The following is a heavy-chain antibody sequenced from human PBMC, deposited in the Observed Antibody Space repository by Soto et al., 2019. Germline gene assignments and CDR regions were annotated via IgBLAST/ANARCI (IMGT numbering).Heavy chain of an antibody. D-gene: IGHD6-13*01. J-gene: IGHJ4*02. Sequence: GASVKVSCKASGYSFSSHAITWVRQAPGQGLEWMGGIIPVFGTPSYAQKFQGRVTMTTDTSTSTAYMELRSLRSDDTAVYYCARRYSTTYYFDYWGQGTLVTVSS. V-gene: IGHV1-18*04. CDR2: IIPVFGTP. CDR3: ARRYSTTYYFDY. CDR1: GYSFSSHA.